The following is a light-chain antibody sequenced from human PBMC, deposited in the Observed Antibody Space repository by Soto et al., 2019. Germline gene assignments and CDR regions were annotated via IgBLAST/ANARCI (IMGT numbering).Light chain of an antibody. CDR1: QDISNY. Sequence: DIQMTPSPSSLSASVGDRVTITCQASQDISNYLIWYQQKPGKAPKLLIYDASNLETGVPSRFSGSGSGTDFTVTISSLQPEDIATYYCQQYDNLPYTFGQGTKLEIK. CDR2: DAS. J-gene: IGKJ2*01. CDR3: QQYDNLPYT. V-gene: IGKV1-33*01.